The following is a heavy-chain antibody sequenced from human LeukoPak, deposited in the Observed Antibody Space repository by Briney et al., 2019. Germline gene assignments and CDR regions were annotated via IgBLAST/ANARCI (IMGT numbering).Heavy chain of an antibody. CDR2: IDSDSSTM. V-gene: IGHV3-48*04. CDR1: GFTVSSNY. CDR3: ASPFDY. Sequence: PGGSLRLSCAASGFTVSSNYMSWVRQAPGKGLEWVSYIDSDSSTMYYADSVRGRFTISRDNAKNSLYLQMNSLRAEDTAVYYCASPFDYWGQGTLVTVSS. J-gene: IGHJ4*02.